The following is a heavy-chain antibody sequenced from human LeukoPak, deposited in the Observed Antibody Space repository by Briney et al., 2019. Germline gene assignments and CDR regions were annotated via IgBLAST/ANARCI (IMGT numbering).Heavy chain of an antibody. D-gene: IGHD2-8*02. CDR3: AREPRDCTGGTCHSGGGYYFEY. Sequence: GGSLRLSCAASGFTFSSYAMSWVRQAPGKGLEWVSAVSGSGANTYHSDSVRGRFTISRDNSKNTLHLQMNSLRAEDMAVFYCAREPRDCTGGTCHSGGGYYFEYWGQGILVTVSS. V-gene: IGHV3-23*01. J-gene: IGHJ4*02. CDR1: GFTFSSYA. CDR2: VSGSGANT.